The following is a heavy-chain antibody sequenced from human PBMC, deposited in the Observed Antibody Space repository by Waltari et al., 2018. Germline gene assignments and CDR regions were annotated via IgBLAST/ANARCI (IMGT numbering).Heavy chain of an antibody. J-gene: IGHJ4*02. V-gene: IGHV5-51*01. CDR1: GYSFSNYW. Sequence: EVQLVQSGADVKQPGESLKISCKGSGYSFSNYWIGLVRQLPGKGREWMGIIYPGDSDIRYSPSFQGQVTISVDKSINTAYLQWSSLKASDTAMFYCARHLNNYYDSSGYYYGFDFWGQGTLVTVSS. CDR3: ARHLNNYYDSSGYYYGFDF. D-gene: IGHD3-22*01. CDR2: IYPGDSDI.